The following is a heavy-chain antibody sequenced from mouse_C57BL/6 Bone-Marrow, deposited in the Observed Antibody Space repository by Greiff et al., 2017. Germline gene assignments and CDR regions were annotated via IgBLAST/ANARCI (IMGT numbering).Heavy chain of an antibody. V-gene: IGHV1-18*01. D-gene: IGHD4-1*01. J-gene: IGHJ3*01. CDR3: ARSTGTDVFAY. CDR2: INPNNGGT. Sequence: DVQLQESGPELVKPGASVKIPCKASGYTFTDYNMDWVKKSHGKSFEWIGDINPNNGGTIYNQKFKGKATLTVDKSSSTAYMELRSLTSEDTAGYYCARSTGTDVFAYWGQGTLVTVSA. CDR1: GYTFTDYN.